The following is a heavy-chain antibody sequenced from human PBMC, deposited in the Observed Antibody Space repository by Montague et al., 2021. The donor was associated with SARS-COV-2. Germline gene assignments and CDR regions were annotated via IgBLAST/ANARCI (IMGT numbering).Heavy chain of an antibody. D-gene: IGHD3-10*01. CDR1: GGSISSSHW. J-gene: IGHJ2*01. Sequence: SETLSLTCAVSGGSISSSHWWSWVRQPPGKGLEWIREIYHSGSTNYNPSLKSRVTISMDKSKNQFSLKLSSVTAADTAVYYCAREFRTYGYGGQYWYFDLWGRGTLVTVSS. V-gene: IGHV4-4*02. CDR3: AREFRTYGYGGQYWYFDL. CDR2: IYHSGST.